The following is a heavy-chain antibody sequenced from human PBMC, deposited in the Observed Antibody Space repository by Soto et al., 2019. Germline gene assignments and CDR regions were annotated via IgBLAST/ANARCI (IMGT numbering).Heavy chain of an antibody. J-gene: IGHJ6*02. V-gene: IGHV1-2*02. CDR2: INPNSGGT. D-gene: IGHD6-13*01. CDR1: GYTFTGYY. Sequence: ASVKASCKASGYTFTGYYMHWVRQAPGQGLEWMGWINPNSGGTNYAQKFQGRVTMTRDTSISTAYMELSRLRSDDTAVYYCARDQGRGSSWYSSYYYYGMDVWGQGTTVTVSS. CDR3: ARDQGRGSSWYSSYYYYGMDV.